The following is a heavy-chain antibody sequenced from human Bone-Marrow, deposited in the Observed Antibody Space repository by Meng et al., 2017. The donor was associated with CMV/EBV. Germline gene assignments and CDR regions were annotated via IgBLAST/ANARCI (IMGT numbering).Heavy chain of an antibody. Sequence: ASVKVSCKASGYTFTSYDINWVRQAPGQGLEWMGWINPNSGGTNYAQKFQGRVTMTRDTSISTAYMELSRLRSDDTAVYYCARESLAARPQYYFDYWGQGTLVTVSS. D-gene: IGHD6-6*01. CDR1: GYTFTSYD. J-gene: IGHJ4*02. CDR3: ARESLAARPQYYFDY. V-gene: IGHV1-2*02. CDR2: INPNSGGT.